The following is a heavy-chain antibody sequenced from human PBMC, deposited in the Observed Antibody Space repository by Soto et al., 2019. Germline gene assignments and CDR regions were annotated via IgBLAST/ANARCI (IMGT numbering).Heavy chain of an antibody. CDR1: GFTFSSYA. CDR3: ARDLSAAGTVGGTCGDY. D-gene: IGHD6-13*01. J-gene: IGHJ4*02. V-gene: IGHV3-30-3*01. Sequence: GGSLRLSCAASGFTFSSYAMHWVRQAPGKGLEWVAVISYDGSNKYYADSVKGRFTISRDNSKNTLYLQMNSLRAEDTAVYYCARDLSAAGTVGGTCGDYWGQGTLVTVSS. CDR2: ISYDGSNK.